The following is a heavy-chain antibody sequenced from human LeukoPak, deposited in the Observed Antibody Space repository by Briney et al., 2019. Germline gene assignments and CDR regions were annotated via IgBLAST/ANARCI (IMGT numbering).Heavy chain of an antibody. D-gene: IGHD1-7*01. CDR2: FDPEDGET. CDR1: GYTLTELS. V-gene: IGHV1-24*01. J-gene: IGHJ4*02. Sequence: ASVKVSCKVSGYTLTELSMHWVRQAPGKGLEWMGGFDPEDGETIYAQKFQGRVTMTEDTSTDTAYMELSSLRSEDTAVYYCATAPGGELELRYWGQGTLVTVSS. CDR3: ATAPGGELELRY.